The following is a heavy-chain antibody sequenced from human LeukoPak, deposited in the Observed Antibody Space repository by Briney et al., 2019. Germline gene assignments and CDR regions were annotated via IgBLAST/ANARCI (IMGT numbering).Heavy chain of an antibody. V-gene: IGHV3-9*03. D-gene: IGHD3-22*01. CDR3: AKARGYYYDSSGSLEY. J-gene: IGHJ4*02. CDR1: GFTFDDYA. Sequence: GGSLRLSCAASGFTFDDYAMHWVRQAPGEGLEWVSGINWNSGSIGYADSVKGRFTISRDNAKNSLYLQMNTLRAEDMALYYCAKARGYYYDSSGSLEYWGQGTLVTVSS. CDR2: INWNSGSI.